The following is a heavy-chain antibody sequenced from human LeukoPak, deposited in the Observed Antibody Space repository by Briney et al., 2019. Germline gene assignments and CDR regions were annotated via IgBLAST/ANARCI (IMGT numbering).Heavy chain of an antibody. CDR2: ISYDGSNK. CDR3: AKDLWIQLWSQNYYYYYGMDV. CDR1: GFTFSSYG. Sequence: GGSLRLSCAASGFTFSSYGMHWVRQAPGKGLEWVAVISYDGSNKYYADSVKGRFTISRDNSKNTLYLQMNSLRAEDTAVYYCAKDLWIQLWSQNYYYYYGMDVWGQGTTVTVSS. D-gene: IGHD5-18*01. J-gene: IGHJ6*02. V-gene: IGHV3-30*18.